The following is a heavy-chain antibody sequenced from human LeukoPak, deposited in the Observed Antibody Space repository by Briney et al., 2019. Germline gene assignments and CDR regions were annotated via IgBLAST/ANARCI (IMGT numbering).Heavy chain of an antibody. CDR3: ARGYWYFQH. CDR1: GGSFSGYY. V-gene: IGHV4-34*01. CDR2: INHSGST. J-gene: IGHJ1*01. D-gene: IGHD2-15*01. Sequence: NASETLSLTCAVYGGSFSGYYWSWIRQPPGEGLERIGEINHSGSTNYNPSLKSRVTISVDTSKNQFSLKLSSVTAADTAVYCCARGYWYFQHWGQGTLVTVSS.